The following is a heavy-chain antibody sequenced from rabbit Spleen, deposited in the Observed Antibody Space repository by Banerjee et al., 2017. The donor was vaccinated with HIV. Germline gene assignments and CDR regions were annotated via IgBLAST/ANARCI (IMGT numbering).Heavy chain of an antibody. Sequence: QEQLVESGGGLVQPEGSLTLTCTASGFSFSSSYYMCWVRQAPGKGLEWIGCIYTGDGSTYYASWAKGRFTISKTSTTVTLQMTSLTAADRATYFCARDLVAVIGWNFNLWGPGTLVTVS. V-gene: IGHV1S45*01. D-gene: IGHD1-1*01. J-gene: IGHJ4*01. CDR1: GFSFSSSYY. CDR3: ARDLVAVIGWNFNL. CDR2: IYTGDGST.